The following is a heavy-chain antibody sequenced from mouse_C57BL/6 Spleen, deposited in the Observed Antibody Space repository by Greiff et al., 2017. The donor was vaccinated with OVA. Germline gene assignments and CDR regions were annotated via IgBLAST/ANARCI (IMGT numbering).Heavy chain of an antibody. Sequence: VQLQESGPELVKPGASVKISCKASGYAFTSSWMNWVKQRPGQGLEWIGRIYPGDGDTNYNGKFKGKATLTADKSSSTAYVQLRSLTSEDSAVYFCARVYRNWYFDVWGTGTTVTVAS. V-gene: IGHV1-82*01. CDR1: GYAFTSSW. J-gene: IGHJ1*03. D-gene: IGHD2-14*01. CDR3: ARVYRNWYFDV. CDR2: IYPGDGDT.